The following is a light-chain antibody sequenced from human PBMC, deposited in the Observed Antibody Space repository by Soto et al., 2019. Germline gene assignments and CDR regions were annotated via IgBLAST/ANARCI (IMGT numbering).Light chain of an antibody. CDR3: SSYTSSSTLYV. V-gene: IGLV2-14*01. Sequence: QSALTQPASVSGSPGQSITMSCTGTCSDVGGYNYVSWYQQHPGKAPKLMIYGVSNRPSGVANRFSGSKSGNTASLTISGLQAEDEADYYCSSYTSSSTLYVFGTGTKVTVL. CDR2: GVS. J-gene: IGLJ1*01. CDR1: CSDVGGYNY.